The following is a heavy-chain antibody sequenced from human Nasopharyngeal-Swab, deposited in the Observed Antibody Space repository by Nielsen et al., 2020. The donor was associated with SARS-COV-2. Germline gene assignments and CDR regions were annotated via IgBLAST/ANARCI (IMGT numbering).Heavy chain of an antibody. Sequence: GGSLRLSCAASGFTFDDYGMTWVRQVPGKGLEWVSDIIWNGGSTRYADSVMGRFTISRDNAKNSLYLQMNSLTAEDSALYHCARIDTLGAEWWFDPWGPGTLVTVSS. CDR1: GFTFDDYG. D-gene: IGHD4/OR15-4a*01. CDR3: ARIDTLGAEWWFDP. V-gene: IGHV3-20*01. CDR2: IIWNGGST. J-gene: IGHJ5*02.